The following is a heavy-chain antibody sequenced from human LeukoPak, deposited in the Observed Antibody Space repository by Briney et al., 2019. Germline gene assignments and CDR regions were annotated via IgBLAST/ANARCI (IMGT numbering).Heavy chain of an antibody. CDR3: ARFKGSYLFRGRYFDY. Sequence: SETLSLTCTVSGGSISSGGYYWSWIRQHPGKGLEWIGYIYYSGSTYYNPSLKSRVTISVDTSKNQFSLKLSSVTAADTAVYYCARFKGSYLFRGRYFDYWGQGTLVTVSS. V-gene: IGHV4-31*03. D-gene: IGHD3-16*02. CDR2: IYYSGST. J-gene: IGHJ4*02. CDR1: GGSISSGGYY.